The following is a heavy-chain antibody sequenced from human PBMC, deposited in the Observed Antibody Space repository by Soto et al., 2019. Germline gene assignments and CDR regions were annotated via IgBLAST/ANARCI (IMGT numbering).Heavy chain of an antibody. CDR1: GGTFSSYA. D-gene: IGHD5-18*01. V-gene: IGHV1-69*12. J-gene: IGHJ6*02. Sequence: QVQLVQSGAEVKKPGSSVKVSCKASGGTFSSYAISWVRQAPGQGPEWMGGIIPIFGTANYAQKFQGRVTITADESTSTAYMELSSLRSEDTAVYYCATVDTAMVYYYYGMDVWGQGTTVTVSS. CDR2: IIPIFGTA. CDR3: ATVDTAMVYYYYGMDV.